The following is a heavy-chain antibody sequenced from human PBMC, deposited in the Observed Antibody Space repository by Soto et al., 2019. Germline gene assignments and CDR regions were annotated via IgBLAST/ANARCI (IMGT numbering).Heavy chain of an antibody. CDR1: GGSFCGYY. CDR3: PRGEVVVTWLW. CDR2: INHSGST. J-gene: IGHJ4*02. D-gene: IGHD2-21*02. Sequence: PSETLSLTCAVYGGSFCGYYWSCIRQHPGTGLEWRGDINHSGSTNYNTSLKSRVTLSVVKCKNQFSLKLSSVTAADTAVYYCPRGEVVVTWLWWGQGTQVTVSS. V-gene: IGHV4-34*01.